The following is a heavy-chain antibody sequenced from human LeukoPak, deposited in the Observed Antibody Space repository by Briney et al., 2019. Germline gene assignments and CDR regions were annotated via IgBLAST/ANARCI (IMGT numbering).Heavy chain of an antibody. CDR2: FDPEDGAR. CDR1: GDTVTGFS. D-gene: IGHD5-18*01. J-gene: IGHJ4*02. V-gene: IGHV1-24*01. CDR3: ATGYTYDYSLY. Sequence: ASVKVSCNVSGDTVTGFSVHWVRQAPGHWLEGMGGFDPEDGARIFAQKFQGRVTMTEDTSTDTAYMDLSSLRSEDTAVYYCATGYTYDYSLYWGQGTLVTVSS.